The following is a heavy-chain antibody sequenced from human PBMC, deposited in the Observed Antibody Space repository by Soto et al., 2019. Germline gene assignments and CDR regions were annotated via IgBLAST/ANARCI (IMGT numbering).Heavy chain of an antibody. V-gene: IGHV4-31*11. D-gene: IGHD5-18*01. CDR2: IYYTGST. CDR1: GGSIRSDGSY. J-gene: IGHJ4*02. CDR3: ARRAGNRRGYPIDS. Sequence: QVQLQESGPGLVKPSQTLSLTCAVSGGSIRSDGSYWTWIRQLPGGGLEWIGYIYYTGSTTYTPSLGRRASISVDSSENQFSLRLTSVTAADTAVYYCARRAGNRRGYPIDSWGQGTLVTVSS.